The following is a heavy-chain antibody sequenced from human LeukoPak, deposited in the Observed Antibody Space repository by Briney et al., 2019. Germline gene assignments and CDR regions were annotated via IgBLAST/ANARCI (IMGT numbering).Heavy chain of an antibody. CDR1: GGSISSSPYY. CDR2: IYYSGTT. V-gene: IGHV4-39*07. CDR3: ARGPPVKIFGVIISHRNYYMDV. D-gene: IGHD3-3*01. Sequence: SETLSLTCTVSGGSISSSPYYWGWIRQPPGKGLEWIGSIYYSGTTHYNPSLESRVTISVDTSRNQFSLKLSSVTAADTAVYYCARGPPVKIFGVIISHRNYYMDVWGKGTTVTVSS. J-gene: IGHJ6*03.